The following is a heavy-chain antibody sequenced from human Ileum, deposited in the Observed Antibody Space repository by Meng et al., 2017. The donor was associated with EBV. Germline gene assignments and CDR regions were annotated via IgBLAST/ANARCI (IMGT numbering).Heavy chain of an antibody. V-gene: IGHV4-39*01. CDR2: IYDSGSK. CDR3: ARSVAGSDESQYWGY. D-gene: IGHD3-10*01. Sequence: HLHLQHPRPGLLRPSETLSLTCTVSGGSISRSTYYWSWIRQPPGKGLEWIGSIYDSGSKYYNMSLESRLTISVDTSKNQFFLELSSMTAADSAVYYCARSVAGSDESQYWGYWGQGALVTVSS. CDR1: GGSISRSTYY. J-gene: IGHJ4*02.